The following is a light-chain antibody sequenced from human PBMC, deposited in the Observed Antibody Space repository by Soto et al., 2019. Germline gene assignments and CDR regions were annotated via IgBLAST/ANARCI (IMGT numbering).Light chain of an antibody. CDR1: SSDVGRYNY. Sequence: QSALAQPASVSGSRGQSITISCTGTSSDVGRYNYVSWFQQHPGKVPKLIIYDVSNWPSGVSDRFSGSESGNTASLTISGLHPEDEADYYCSSFTSSSTFVFGTGTKVTVL. V-gene: IGLV2-14*03. J-gene: IGLJ1*01. CDR2: DVS. CDR3: SSFTSSSTFV.